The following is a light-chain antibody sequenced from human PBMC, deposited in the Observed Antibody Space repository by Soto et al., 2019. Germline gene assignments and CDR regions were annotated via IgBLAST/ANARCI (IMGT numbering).Light chain of an antibody. CDR2: LNSDGSH. Sequence: QLVLTQSPSASASLGASVKLTCTLSSGHSTYAIAWHQQQPEKGPRFLMNLNSDGSHYKGDGIPDRFSGSSSGAERYLTISSLQSEDEADYYCQTWDTGIRVFGGGTKLTVL. V-gene: IGLV4-69*01. CDR3: QTWDTGIRV. CDR1: SGHSTYA. J-gene: IGLJ2*01.